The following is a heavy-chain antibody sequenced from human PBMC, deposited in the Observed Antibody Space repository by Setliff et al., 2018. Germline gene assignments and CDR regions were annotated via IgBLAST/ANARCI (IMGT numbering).Heavy chain of an antibody. CDR3: AAAPAGSDVFDM. D-gene: IGHD6-13*01. CDR2: IRSKSDSYAT. J-gene: IGHJ3*02. CDR1: GFTFSAHY. Sequence: PGGSLRLSCAASGFTFSAHYMDWLRQASGKGLEWVGRIRSKSDSYATIYAASVRGRFTISRDDSKNTAYLQMNSLKTEDTAVYYCAAAPAGSDVFDMWGQGTMVTVSS. V-gene: IGHV3-73*01.